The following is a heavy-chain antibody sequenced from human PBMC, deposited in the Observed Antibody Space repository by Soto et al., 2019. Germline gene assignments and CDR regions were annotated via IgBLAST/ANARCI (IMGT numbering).Heavy chain of an antibody. J-gene: IGHJ3*02. V-gene: IGHV4-30-4*01. CDR2: IYDSGST. Sequence: IHQPPGKGLEWIGYIYDSGSTYYNPSLKSRVTISVDTSKNHFSLRLSSVTAADTAVFYFARESMPLTIAWDFGIWGRRIFVSVYS. CDR3: ARESMPLTIAWDFGI. D-gene: IGHD4-17*01.